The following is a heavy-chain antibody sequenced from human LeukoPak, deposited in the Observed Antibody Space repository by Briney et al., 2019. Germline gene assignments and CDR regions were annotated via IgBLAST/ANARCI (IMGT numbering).Heavy chain of an antibody. CDR1: GGSISSYY. V-gene: IGHV4-4*07. CDR2: IYTSGTT. Sequence: PSETLSLTCTVSGGSISSYYWSWIRQPAGKGLEWIGRIYTSGTTHYNPSLKSRVTMSVDTSKNQFSLKLSSVTAADTAVYYCARVSFYDFWSGYQPNYFDYWGQGTLVTVSS. CDR3: ARVSFYDFWSGYQPNYFDY. D-gene: IGHD3-3*01. J-gene: IGHJ4*02.